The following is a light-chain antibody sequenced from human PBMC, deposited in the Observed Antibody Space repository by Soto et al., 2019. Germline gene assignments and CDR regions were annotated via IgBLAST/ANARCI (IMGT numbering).Light chain of an antibody. CDR1: SSDVGGYTY. Sequence: QSVLTQPPSASGSPGQSVAISCTGTSSDVGGYTYVSWYQQHPGKAPKLMIYEVNKRTSGVPDRFSGSKSGSTASLTVSGLQAEDEADYYCSSYAVSSNVFGTGTKVTVL. V-gene: IGLV2-8*01. CDR2: EVN. J-gene: IGLJ1*01. CDR3: SSYAVSSNV.